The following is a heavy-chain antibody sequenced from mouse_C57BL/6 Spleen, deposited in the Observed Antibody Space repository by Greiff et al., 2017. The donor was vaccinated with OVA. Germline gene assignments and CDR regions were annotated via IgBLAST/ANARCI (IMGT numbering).Heavy chain of an antibody. Sequence: QVQLQQSGAELVKPGASVKMSCKASGYTFTSYWITWVKQRPGQGLEWIGDIYPGSGSTNYNEKFKSKATLTVDTSSSTAYMQLSSLTSEDSAVYYCARKRDDYDEYYAMDYWGQGTSVTVSP. CDR3: ARKRDDYDEYYAMDY. V-gene: IGHV1-55*01. J-gene: IGHJ4*01. D-gene: IGHD2-4*01. CDR1: GYTFTSYW. CDR2: IYPGSGST.